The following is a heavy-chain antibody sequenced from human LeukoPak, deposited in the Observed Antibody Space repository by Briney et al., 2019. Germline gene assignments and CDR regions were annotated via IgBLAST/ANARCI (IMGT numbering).Heavy chain of an antibody. CDR3: ARVQTMIVVVIQD. J-gene: IGHJ4*02. CDR2: IYHSGST. Sequence: PSETLSLTCAVSGYSISSGYYWGWIRQPPGKGLEWIGSIYHSGSTYYNPSLKSRVTISVDTSKNPFSLKLSSVTAADTAVYYCARVQTMIVVVIQDWGQGTLVTVSS. V-gene: IGHV4-38-2*01. D-gene: IGHD3-22*01. CDR1: GYSISSGYY.